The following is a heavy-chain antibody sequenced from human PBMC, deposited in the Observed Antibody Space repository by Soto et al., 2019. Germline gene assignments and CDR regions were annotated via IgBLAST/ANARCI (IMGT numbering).Heavy chain of an antibody. J-gene: IGHJ4*02. D-gene: IGHD3-3*01. CDR2: IGASGSTT. V-gene: IGHV3-23*01. Sequence: GGSLRLSCAASGFTFSDFAMSWVRQAPGRGLEWVSAIGASGSTTYYADSVKGRFTLSRDNSNNTLFLQMNSLSAEDTAVYYCAKVALRFLDVFDCWGRGMLVTVSS. CDR1: GFTFSDFA. CDR3: AKVALRFLDVFDC.